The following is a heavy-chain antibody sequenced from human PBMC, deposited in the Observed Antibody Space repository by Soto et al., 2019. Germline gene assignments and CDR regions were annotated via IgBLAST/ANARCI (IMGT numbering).Heavy chain of an antibody. D-gene: IGHD6-19*01. CDR3: ARWAVAGTTGFDY. V-gene: IGHV4-39*01. J-gene: IGHJ4*02. CDR1: GGSISSSSYY. CDR2: IYYSGST. Sequence: QLQLQESGPGLVKPSETLSLTCTVSGGSISSSSYYWGWIRQPPGKGLEWIGSIYYSGSTYYNPSLKSRVTISVDTSKNQFSLKLSSVTAADTAVYYCARWAVAGTTGFDYWGQGTLVTVSS.